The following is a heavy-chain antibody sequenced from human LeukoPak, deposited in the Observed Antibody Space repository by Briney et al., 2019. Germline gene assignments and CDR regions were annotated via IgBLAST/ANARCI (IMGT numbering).Heavy chain of an antibody. CDR1: GGSFSGYY. V-gene: IGHV4-34*01. CDR2: INHSGST. D-gene: IGHD3-3*01. J-gene: IGHJ4*02. CDR3: AATPRENYDFWSGYL. Sequence: SETLSLTCAVYGGSFSGYYWSWIRQPPGKGLEWIAEINHSGSTNYNPSLKSRVTISVDTSKNQFSLKLSSVTAADTAVYYCAATPRENYDFWSGYLWGQGTLVTVSS.